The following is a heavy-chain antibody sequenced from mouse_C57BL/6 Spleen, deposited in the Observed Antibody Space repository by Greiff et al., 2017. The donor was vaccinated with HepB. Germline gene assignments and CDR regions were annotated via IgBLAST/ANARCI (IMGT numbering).Heavy chain of an antibody. CDR1: GFTFTDYY. Sequence: EVQLVESGGGLVQPGGSLSLSCAASGFTFTDYYMSWVRQPPGKALEWLGFIRNKANGYTTEYSASVKGRFTISRDNSQSILYLQMNALRAEDSATYYCASNYYDSDGGAMDYWGQVTSVTVSS. J-gene: IGHJ4*01. CDR2: IRNKANGYTT. D-gene: IGHD2-4*01. CDR3: ASNYYDSDGGAMDY. V-gene: IGHV7-3*01.